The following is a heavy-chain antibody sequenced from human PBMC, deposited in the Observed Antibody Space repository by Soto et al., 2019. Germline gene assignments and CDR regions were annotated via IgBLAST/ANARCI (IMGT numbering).Heavy chain of an antibody. CDR3: ARDLRRSYYYDSSGYYYPDY. CDR2: ISAYNGNT. Sequence: ASVKVSCKASGYTFTSYGISWVRQAPGQGLEWMGWISAYNGNTNCAQKLQGRVTMTTDTSTSTAYMELRSLRSDDTAVYYCARDLRRSYYYDSSGYYYPDYWGQGTLVTVSS. CDR1: GYTFTSYG. J-gene: IGHJ4*02. D-gene: IGHD3-22*01. V-gene: IGHV1-18*04.